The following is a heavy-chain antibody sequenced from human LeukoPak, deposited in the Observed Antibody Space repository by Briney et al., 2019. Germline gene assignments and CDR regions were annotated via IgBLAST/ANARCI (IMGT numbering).Heavy chain of an antibody. V-gene: IGHV4-59*08. J-gene: IGHJ4*02. D-gene: IGHD5-24*01. CDR2: IYYTGGTNY. Sequence: SETLSLTCTVSGASIRSYYWSWIRQPPGKGLECIGYIYYTGGTNYNYNPSLKSRVTISVDTSKNQFSLKLSSVTAADTAVYYCARHGPRRDGYNYDYWGPGTLVTVSS. CDR3: ARHGPRRDGYNYDY. CDR1: GASIRSYY.